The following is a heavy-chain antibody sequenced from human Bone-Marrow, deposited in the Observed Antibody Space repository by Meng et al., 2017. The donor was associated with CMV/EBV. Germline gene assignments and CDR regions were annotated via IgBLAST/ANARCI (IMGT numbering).Heavy chain of an antibody. CDR3: ARVDYGGNSFWVVDAFDI. V-gene: IGHV3-30-3*01. J-gene: IGHJ3*02. Sequence: GESLKISCAASGFTFSSYAMHWVRQAPGKGLEWVAVISYDGSNKYYADSVKGRFTISRDNSKNTLYLQMNSLRAEDTAVYYCARVDYGGNSFWVVDAFDIWGQGTMVTVSS. CDR1: GFTFSSYA. CDR2: ISYDGSNK. D-gene: IGHD4-23*01.